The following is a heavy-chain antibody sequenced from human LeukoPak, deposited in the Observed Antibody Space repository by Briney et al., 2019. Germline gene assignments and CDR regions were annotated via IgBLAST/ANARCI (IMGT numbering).Heavy chain of an antibody. J-gene: IGHJ4*02. D-gene: IGHD6-13*01. CDR3: ARGASYSSSWYWVLFDY. CDR2: ISSSGSTI. Sequence: GGSLRLSCAASGFAFSSYEMNWVRQAPGKGLEWVSYISSSGSTIYYADSVKGRFTISRDNAENSLYLQMNSLRAEDTAVYYCARGASYSSSWYWVLFDYWGQGTLVTVSS. V-gene: IGHV3-48*03. CDR1: GFAFSSYE.